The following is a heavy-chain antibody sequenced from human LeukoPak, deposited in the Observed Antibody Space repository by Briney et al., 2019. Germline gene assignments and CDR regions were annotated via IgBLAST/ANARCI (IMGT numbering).Heavy chain of an antibody. V-gene: IGHV4-59*01. CDR2: IYYSGST. CDR1: GVSISSYY. CDR3: ARGTDYGDYYYYYGMDV. J-gene: IGHJ6*02. D-gene: IGHD4-17*01. Sequence: PSETLSLTCTVSGVSISSYYWNWIRQPPGKGLEWIGYIYYSGSTNYNPSLKSRVTISVDTSKNQFSLKLSSVTAADTAVYYCARGTDYGDYYYYYGMDVWGQGTTVTVSS.